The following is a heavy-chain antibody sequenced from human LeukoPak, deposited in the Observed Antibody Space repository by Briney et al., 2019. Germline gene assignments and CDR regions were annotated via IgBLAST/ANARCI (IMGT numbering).Heavy chain of an antibody. J-gene: IGHJ4*02. Sequence: SETLSLTCTVSGGSISSSSYYWGWIRQPPGKGLEWIGSIYYSGSTYYNPSLKSRVTISVDTSKNQFSLKLSSVTAADTAVYYCARDYVVLPNYFDYWGQGTLVTVSS. CDR1: GGSISSSSYY. CDR3: ARDYVVLPNYFDY. V-gene: IGHV4-39*07. CDR2: IYYSGST. D-gene: IGHD2-8*01.